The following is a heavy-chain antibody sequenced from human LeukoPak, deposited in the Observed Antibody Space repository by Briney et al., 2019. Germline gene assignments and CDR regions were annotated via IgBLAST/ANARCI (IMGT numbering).Heavy chain of an antibody. V-gene: IGHV1-3*02. J-gene: IGHJ4*02. D-gene: IGHD4-23*01. CDR2: TNGATGNT. CDR1: GYSFTNYA. CDR3: ARSPGGNARTWLDY. Sequence: GASVKVSCKASGYSFTNYALHWVRQAPGQRLEWMGWTNGATGNTRISQDFQGRLTITIDTSASTSYMELSSLRSEDTAVYYCARSPGGNARTWLDYWGQGTLVTVSS.